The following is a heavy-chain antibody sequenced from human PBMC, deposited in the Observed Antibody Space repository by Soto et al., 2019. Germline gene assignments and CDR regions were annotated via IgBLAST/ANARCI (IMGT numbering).Heavy chain of an antibody. D-gene: IGHD3-10*01. CDR3: ARDPGELSVYYYYGMDV. V-gene: IGHV3-11*06. Sequence: PGGSLRLSCAASGFTFSDYYMSWIRQAPGKGLEWVSYISTTSSHTNYADSVKGRFTISRDNAKNSLYLQMNSLRVEDTAVYYCARDPGELSVYYYYGMDVWGQGTTVTVSS. CDR2: ISTTSSHT. J-gene: IGHJ6*02. CDR1: GFTFSDYY.